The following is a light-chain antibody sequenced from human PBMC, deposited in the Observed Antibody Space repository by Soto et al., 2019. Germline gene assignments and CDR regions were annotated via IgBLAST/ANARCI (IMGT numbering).Light chain of an antibody. Sequence: EIVLTQSPATLSLSPGQRATLSCRASQSVSSSLAWYQQKPGQPPRLLISDASNRATGVPARFSGSGSGRDFTLTISSLEAEDFAVYYCQLRSNWPPGVTFGPGTKIDIK. V-gene: IGKV3-11*02. CDR3: QLRSNWPPGVT. CDR2: DAS. J-gene: IGKJ3*01. CDR1: QSVSSS.